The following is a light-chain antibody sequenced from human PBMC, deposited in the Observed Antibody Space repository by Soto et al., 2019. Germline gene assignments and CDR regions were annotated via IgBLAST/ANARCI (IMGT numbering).Light chain of an antibody. CDR3: SSYTSSSTLEVV. Sequence: QSALTQPASVSGSPGQSITISCTGTSSDVGGYNYVSWYQQHPGKAPKLMIYDVSNRPSGVSNRFSGSKYGNTASLTISGLQAEDEADYYCSSYTSSSTLEVVFGGGTKLTVL. J-gene: IGLJ2*01. V-gene: IGLV2-14*01. CDR2: DVS. CDR1: SSDVGGYNY.